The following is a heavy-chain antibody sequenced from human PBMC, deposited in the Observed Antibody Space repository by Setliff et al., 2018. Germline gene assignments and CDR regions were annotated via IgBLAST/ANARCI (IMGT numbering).Heavy chain of an antibody. CDR2: ISPYNGDT. J-gene: IGHJ4*02. CDR3: ARSPPNRGSGSGWYGDF. D-gene: IGHD6-19*01. CDR1: GYSFTSYG. Sequence: VKVSCKASGYSFTSYGITWVRQAPGQGLEWMGWISPYNGDTRFAQKFQGRVTVTTDTPTSAGYLELRSLTSDDTAVYYCARSPPNRGSGSGWYGDFWGQGTLVTVSS. V-gene: IGHV1-18*04.